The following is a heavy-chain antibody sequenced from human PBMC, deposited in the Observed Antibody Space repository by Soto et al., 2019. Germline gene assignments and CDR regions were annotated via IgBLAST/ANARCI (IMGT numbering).Heavy chain of an antibody. Sequence: ASVKVSCKASGYTFTSYAMHWVRQAPGQRLEWMGWINAGNGNTKYSQKFQGRVTITRDTSASTAYMELSSLRSEDTAVYYCARGGYCSSTSCYVLVYWGQGTLVTVSS. CDR3: ARGGYCSSTSCYVLVY. D-gene: IGHD2-2*01. V-gene: IGHV1-3*01. CDR2: INAGNGNT. CDR1: GYTFTSYA. J-gene: IGHJ4*02.